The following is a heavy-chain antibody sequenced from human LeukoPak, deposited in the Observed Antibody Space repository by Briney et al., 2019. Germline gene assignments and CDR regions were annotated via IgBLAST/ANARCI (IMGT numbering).Heavy chain of an antibody. Sequence: GGSLSLSCAASGFTFSSYWMTWVRQAPGKGLEWVANIKQDGSEKYYVDSVKGRFTVSRDNAKNSLYLQMNSLRAEDTAVFYCARDSSTGLWSHYMDVWGKGTTVTVSS. CDR3: ARDSSTGLWSHYMDV. CDR2: IKQDGSEK. V-gene: IGHV3-7*01. J-gene: IGHJ6*03. CDR1: GFTFSSYW. D-gene: IGHD3-3*01.